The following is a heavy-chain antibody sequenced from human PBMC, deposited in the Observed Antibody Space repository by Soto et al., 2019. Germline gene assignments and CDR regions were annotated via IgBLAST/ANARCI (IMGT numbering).Heavy chain of an antibody. CDR1: GGSFSGYY. V-gene: IGHV4-34*01. Sequence: PSETLSLTCAVYGGSFSGYYWSWIRQPPGKGLEWIGEINHSGSTNYNPSLKSRVTISVDTSKNQFSLKLSSVTAADTAVYYCARLRITMVRGVPRYFDYWGQGTLVTVSS. CDR2: INHSGST. D-gene: IGHD3-10*01. J-gene: IGHJ4*02. CDR3: ARLRITMVRGVPRYFDY.